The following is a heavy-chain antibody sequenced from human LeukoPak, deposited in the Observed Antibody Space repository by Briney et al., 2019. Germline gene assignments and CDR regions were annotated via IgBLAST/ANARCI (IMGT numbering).Heavy chain of an antibody. CDR1: GYTFTSYG. CDR3: ARGHRTAAYDSSGSDY. J-gene: IGHJ4*02. D-gene: IGHD3-22*01. CDR2: ISAYNGNT. V-gene: IGHV1-18*01. Sequence: ASVKVSCKASGYTFTSYGISWVRQAPEQGLEWMGWISAYNGNTKYAQKLQGRVTMTTDTSTSTAYMELRSLRSDDTAVFYCARGHRTAAYDSSGSDYWGQGTLVTVS.